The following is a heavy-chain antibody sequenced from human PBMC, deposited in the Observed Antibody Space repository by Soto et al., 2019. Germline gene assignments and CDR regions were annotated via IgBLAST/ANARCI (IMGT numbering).Heavy chain of an antibody. CDR3: ARDEYGSGSDLPY. D-gene: IGHD3-10*01. V-gene: IGHV4-31*03. CDR2: IYSSGST. Sequence: QVQLQESGSGLVKASQTLSLTCTLSGTSISSGGYYWSWIRQHPGKGLEWIGYIYSSGSTSYNPSIKSRTTISLDMSKNQFSLRLSSVSAADRAVYCCARDEYGSGSDLPYWGRGTLVTVSS. CDR1: GTSISSGGYY. J-gene: IGHJ4*02.